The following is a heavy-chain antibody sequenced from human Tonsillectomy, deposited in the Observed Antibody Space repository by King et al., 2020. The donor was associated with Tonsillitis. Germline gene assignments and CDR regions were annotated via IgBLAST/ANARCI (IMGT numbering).Heavy chain of an antibody. CDR3: ARDTSESYHTFDY. CDR2: IYSNSDYI. D-gene: IGHD1-26*01. J-gene: IGHJ4*02. V-gene: IGHV3-21*01. CDR1: GFTFSTYR. Sequence: VQLVESGGGLVKPGGSLRLSCAASGFTFSTYRMNWVRQAPGSGLEWVSTIYSNSDYIYYADSVKGRFTISRDNAKSSLYLQLGSLRAEDTAVYYCARDTSESYHTFDYWGQGTLVTVSA.